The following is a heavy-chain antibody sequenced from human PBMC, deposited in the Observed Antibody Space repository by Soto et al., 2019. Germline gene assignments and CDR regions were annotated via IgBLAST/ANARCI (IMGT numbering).Heavy chain of an antibody. CDR1: VVSISSGGYY. D-gene: IGHD3-16*02. V-gene: IGHV4-31*03. CDR2: IYYSGST. CDR3: ARAVTFGGVLVAFDY. J-gene: IGHJ4*02. Sequence: SETLSLTCTFSVVSISSGGYYWSWIRQHPGKGLEWIGYIYYSGSTYYNPSLKSRVTISVDTSKNQFSLKLSSVTAADTAVYYCARAVTFGGVLVAFDYWGQGTLVTVSS.